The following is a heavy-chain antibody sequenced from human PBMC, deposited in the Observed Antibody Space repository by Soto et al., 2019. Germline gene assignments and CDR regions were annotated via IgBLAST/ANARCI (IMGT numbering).Heavy chain of an antibody. D-gene: IGHD2-2*01. CDR2: IWYDGSNE. V-gene: IGHV3-33*01. CDR3: ARDETDIVVVPAFDF. CDR1: GFTFSSYG. Sequence: GGSLRLSCAASGFTFSSYGMHWARQAPGKGLEWVAVIWYDGSNEYYADSVKGRFTISRDNSKNTLYLQMNSLRVEDTAVYYCARDETDIVVVPAFDFWGQGTLVTVSS. J-gene: IGHJ4*02.